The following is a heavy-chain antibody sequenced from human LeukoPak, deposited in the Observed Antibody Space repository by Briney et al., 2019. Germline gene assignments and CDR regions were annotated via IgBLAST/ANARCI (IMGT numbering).Heavy chain of an antibody. V-gene: IGHV4-59*11. CDR1: GDSISRPY. J-gene: IGHJ6*03. CDR2: VYYTGRT. Sequence: SETLSLTCTVSGDSISRPYWSWIRQPPGKGLEWIGYVYYTGRTNYSPSLKSRVTKSIDTSKSQFSLRLTSVTAADAAVYYCARGGGLYFGDLFSAGYMDVWGKGTTVTVSS. CDR3: ARGGGLYFGDLFSAGYMDV. D-gene: IGHD3-10*01.